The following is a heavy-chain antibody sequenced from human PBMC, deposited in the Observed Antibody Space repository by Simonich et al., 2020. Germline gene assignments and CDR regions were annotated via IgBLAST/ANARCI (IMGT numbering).Heavy chain of an antibody. CDR2: IYHSGST. Sequence: QVQLQESGPGLVKPSETLSLPCAVSGYSISSGYYWGWIRQPPGMGLEWMWSIYHSGSTNYNPSLTSRGTISVNTSKNQFSLKLSSVTAADTAVYYCARVGYSNYYYYGMDVWGQGTTVTVSS. CDR1: GYSISSGYY. CDR3: ARVGYSNYYYYGMDV. D-gene: IGHD6-13*01. V-gene: IGHV4-38-2*01. J-gene: IGHJ6*02.